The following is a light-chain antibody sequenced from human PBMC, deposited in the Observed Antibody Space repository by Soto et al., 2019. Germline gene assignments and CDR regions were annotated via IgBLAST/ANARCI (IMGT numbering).Light chain of an antibody. V-gene: IGKV1-5*01. CDR2: DAS. Sequence: TQSPATLSLSPGESATLSCRATRSVSSWLAWYQQKPGKAPKYLIYDASSLGSGVPSRFSGSGSGTEFTLSISSLQPDDFATYYCQQYNTYPWTFGQGTKV. J-gene: IGKJ1*01. CDR3: QQYNTYPWT. CDR1: RSVSSW.